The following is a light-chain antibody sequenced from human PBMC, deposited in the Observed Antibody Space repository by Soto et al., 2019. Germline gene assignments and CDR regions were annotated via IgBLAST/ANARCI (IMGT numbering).Light chain of an antibody. CDR3: QHYSSSPPEFT. J-gene: IGKJ3*01. CDR1: QRVSSSY. Sequence: EIVLTQSPGTLSLSPGERATLSCRASQRVSSSYLAWYQPRPGQAPRLLIFGASYRVTGVPDRFSGSGSGTDFTLTISRLEPEDFAVYYCQHYSSSPPEFTFGPGTKVDSK. V-gene: IGKV3-20*01. CDR2: GAS.